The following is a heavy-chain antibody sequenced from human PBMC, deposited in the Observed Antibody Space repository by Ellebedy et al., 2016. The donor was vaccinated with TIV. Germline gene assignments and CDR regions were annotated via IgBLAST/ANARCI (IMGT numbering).Heavy chain of an antibody. V-gene: IGHV3-21*01. CDR2: ISSSTYI. D-gene: IGHD2-2*01. CDR3: ARAGEYCSSTSCSPWTWFDP. Sequence: GESLKISCVASGFSLSSYNMNWVRQAPGKGLEWVSCISSSTYIHYADSVKGRFTISRDNAKNSLYLQMNSLRAEDTAVYYCARAGEYCSSTSCSPWTWFDPWGQGTLVTVSS. CDR1: GFSLSSYN. J-gene: IGHJ5*02.